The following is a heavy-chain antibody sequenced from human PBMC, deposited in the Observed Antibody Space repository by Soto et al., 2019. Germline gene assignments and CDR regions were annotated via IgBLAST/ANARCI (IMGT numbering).Heavy chain of an antibody. D-gene: IGHD2-21*01. CDR3: ARDLGEEAFDI. J-gene: IGHJ3*02. V-gene: IGHV1-46*01. Sequence: ASVKVSCKASGYTFSDYYIHWVRQAPGQGLEWMGIINPSGGSTSYAQKFQGRVTMTRDTSTSTVYMELSSLRSEDTAVYYCARDLGEEAFDIWGQGTMVTV. CDR2: INPSGGST. CDR1: GYTFSDYY.